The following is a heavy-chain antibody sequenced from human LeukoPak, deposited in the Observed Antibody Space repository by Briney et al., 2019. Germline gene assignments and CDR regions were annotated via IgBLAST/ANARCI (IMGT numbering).Heavy chain of an antibody. J-gene: IGHJ4*02. Sequence: PGGSLRLSCAASGFIFSDYAMSWVRQAPGKGLDWVSTISSYGGSTYYADSVKGRFTISRDNSKNTLYLQMNSLRAEDTAVYFCAKDSPSVTATPHDYWGQGALVTVSS. V-gene: IGHV3-23*01. CDR2: ISSYGGST. CDR1: GFIFSDYA. CDR3: AKDSPSVTATPHDY. D-gene: IGHD2-21*02.